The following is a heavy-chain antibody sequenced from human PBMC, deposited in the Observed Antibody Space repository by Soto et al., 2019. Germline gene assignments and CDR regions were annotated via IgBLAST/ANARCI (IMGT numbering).Heavy chain of an antibody. CDR2: IIPILGIA. D-gene: IGHD6-13*01. V-gene: IGHV1-69*02. J-gene: IGHJ4*02. Sequence: SVKVSCKASGGTFSSYTISWVRQAPGQGLEWMGRIIPILGIANYAQKFQGRVTITADKSTSTAYMELSSLRSEDTAVYYCIVAAAAGENPFDYWGQGTPVTVSS. CDR1: GGTFSSYT. CDR3: IVAAAAGENPFDY.